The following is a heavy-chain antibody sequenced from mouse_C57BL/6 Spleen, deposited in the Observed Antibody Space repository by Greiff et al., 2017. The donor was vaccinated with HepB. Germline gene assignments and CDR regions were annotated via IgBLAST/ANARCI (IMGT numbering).Heavy chain of an antibody. V-gene: IGHV1-19*01. D-gene: IGHD3-2*02. CDR1: GYTFTDYY. J-gene: IGHJ3*01. CDR2: INPYNGGT. CDR3: ARFPLDSSGYYFAY. Sequence: EVQLQQSGPVLVKPGASVKMSCKASGYTFTDYYMNWVKQSHGKSLEWIGVINPYNGGTSYNQKFKGKATLTVDKSSSTAYMELNSLTSEDSAVYYCARFPLDSSGYYFAYWGQGTLVTVSA.